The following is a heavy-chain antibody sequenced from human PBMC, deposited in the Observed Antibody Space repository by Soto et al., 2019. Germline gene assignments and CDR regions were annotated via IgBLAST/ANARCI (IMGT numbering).Heavy chain of an antibody. V-gene: IGHV3-7*05. CDR2: IKQDGSEN. Sequence: ESGGDLVQPGGSLRLSCAASGFTFSNYYMTWVRQAPGKGLEWVANIKQDGSENYYVDSVRGRFTISRDNAKKLLYLQMNTLRAEDTAVYYCARDLYGVFDYWGQGTLVTVSS. J-gene: IGHJ4*02. D-gene: IGHD4-17*01. CDR1: GFTFSNYY. CDR3: ARDLYGVFDY.